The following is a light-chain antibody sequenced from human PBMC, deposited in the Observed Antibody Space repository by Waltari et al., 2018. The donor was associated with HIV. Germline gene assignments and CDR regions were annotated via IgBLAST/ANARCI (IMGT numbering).Light chain of an antibody. J-gene: IGLJ2*01. V-gene: IGLV1-40*01. CDR3: QSFDNSLGGSVI. CDR2: ANI. CDR1: SPNIGARSV. Sequence: QSALTQPPSVSGAPGQRVTISCTAGSPNIGARSVHGYQQLPGTAPKLLLYANINRPSGVPDRFSGSKSGTSASLAITGLQAEDEADYYCQSFDNSLGGSVIFGGGTKLTVL.